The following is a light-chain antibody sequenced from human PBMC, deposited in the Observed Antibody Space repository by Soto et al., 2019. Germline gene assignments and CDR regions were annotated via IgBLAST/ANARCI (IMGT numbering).Light chain of an antibody. V-gene: IGKV3-11*01. CDR2: EAS. J-gene: IGKJ1*01. CDR1: QSVSSY. Sequence: EIVLTQSPATLSLSPGERATLSCRASQSVSSYLAWYQQKPGQAPRLLIYEASNRATGIPARFSGSGSGTDFTLTISSLEPEDFAVYYCQQRSNWRTFGQGTKVDIK. CDR3: QQRSNWRT.